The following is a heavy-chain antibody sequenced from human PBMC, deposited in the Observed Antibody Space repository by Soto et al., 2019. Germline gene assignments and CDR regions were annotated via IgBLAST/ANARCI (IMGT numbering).Heavy chain of an antibody. CDR2: IYYSGST. V-gene: IGHV4-39*01. CDR1: GGSISSSSYY. D-gene: IGHD2-2*01. J-gene: IGHJ6*03. Sequence: SETLSLTCTVSGGSISSSSYYWGWIRQPPGKGLEWIGSIYYSGSTYYNPSLKSRVTISVDTSKNQFSLKLSSVTAADTAVYYCHSQQEGIVVVPAAPVYMDVWGKGTTVTVSS. CDR3: HSQQEGIVVVPAAPVYMDV.